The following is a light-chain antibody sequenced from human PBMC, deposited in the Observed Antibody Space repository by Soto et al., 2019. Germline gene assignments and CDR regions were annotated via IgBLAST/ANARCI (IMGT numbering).Light chain of an antibody. Sequence: QSVLTQPASVSGSPGQSITISCTGTSSDVGSYNLVSWYQQHPGKAPKLMIYEGSKRPSGVSNRFSGSKSGNTASLTISGLQAEDEADYYCCSYAGGSTFFYVFGTGTKVTVL. V-gene: IGLV2-23*03. CDR3: CSYAGGSTFFYV. J-gene: IGLJ1*01. CDR1: SSDVGSYNL. CDR2: EGS.